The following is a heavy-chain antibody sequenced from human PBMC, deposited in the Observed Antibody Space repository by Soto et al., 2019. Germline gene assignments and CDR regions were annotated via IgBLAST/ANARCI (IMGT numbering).Heavy chain of an antibody. J-gene: IGHJ4*02. CDR3: ARGYYDILTGYYPPDY. Sequence: PSETLSLTCAVYGGSFSGYYWSWIRQPPGKGLEWIGEINHSGSTNYNPSLKSRVTISVDTSKNQFSLKLSSETAADTAVYYCARGYYDILTGYYPPDYWGQGTLVTVSS. V-gene: IGHV4-34*01. CDR2: INHSGST. CDR1: GGSFSGYY. D-gene: IGHD3-9*01.